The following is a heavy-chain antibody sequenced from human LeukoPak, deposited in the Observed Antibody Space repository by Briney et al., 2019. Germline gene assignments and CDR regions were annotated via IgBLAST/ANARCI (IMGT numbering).Heavy chain of an antibody. CDR3: ARTSPRSIAAAGVWFDP. CDR2: IYYSGST. V-gene: IGHV4-39*07. J-gene: IGHJ5*02. D-gene: IGHD6-13*01. Sequence: SETLSLTCTVSGGSISSSSYYWGWIRQPPGKGLEGIGRIYYSGSTYYNPSLKCRVTISGDKSKNQFSLKLISVTAADAAVYCCARTSPRSIAAAGVWFDPWGQGTLVTVSS. CDR1: GGSISSSSYY.